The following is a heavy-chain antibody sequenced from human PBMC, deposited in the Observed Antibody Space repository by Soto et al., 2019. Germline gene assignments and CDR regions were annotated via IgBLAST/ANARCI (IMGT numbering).Heavy chain of an antibody. V-gene: IGHV2-70*01. J-gene: IGHJ4*02. CDR2: IDWDDDK. Sequence: SGPTLVNPTQTLTLTCTFSGFSLSTSGMCVSWIRQPPGKALEWLALIDWDDDKYYSTSLKTRLTISKHTSKNQVVLTMTYMDPVDTATYYCARYMFDSSGSPSPDYWGQGTLVTVSS. CDR1: GFSLSTSGMC. D-gene: IGHD3-22*01. CDR3: ARYMFDSSGSPSPDY.